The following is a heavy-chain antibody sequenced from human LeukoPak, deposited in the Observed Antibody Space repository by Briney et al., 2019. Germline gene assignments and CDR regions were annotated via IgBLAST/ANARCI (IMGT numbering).Heavy chain of an antibody. CDR1: GFPFSSYW. CDR2: IKQDGSKK. Sequence: GGSLKLSCVASGFPFSSYWMTWVRQAPGKGLEWVAIIKQDGSKKSYVDSVKGRFTISRDNAKNSLYLQMNSLRAEDTAIYYCTRVGYIDEGIDYWGQGTLVTVSS. J-gene: IGHJ4*02. CDR3: TRVGYIDEGIDY. V-gene: IGHV3-7*04. D-gene: IGHD5-24*01.